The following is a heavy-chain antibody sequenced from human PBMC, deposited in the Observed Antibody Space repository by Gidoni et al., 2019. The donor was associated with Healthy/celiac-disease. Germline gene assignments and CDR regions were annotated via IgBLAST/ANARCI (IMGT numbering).Heavy chain of an antibody. CDR1: GYSFTSYW. Sequence: EVQLVQSGAEVKKPGESLKISCKGSGYSFTSYWIGWVRQMPGKGLEWMGIIYPGDSDTSYSPSFQGQVTISADKSISTAYLQWSSLKASDTAMYYCARHNLQYCSGGSCFLDYWGQGTLVTVSS. J-gene: IGHJ4*02. V-gene: IGHV5-51*01. CDR2: IYPGDSDT. D-gene: IGHD2-15*01. CDR3: ARHNLQYCSGGSCFLDY.